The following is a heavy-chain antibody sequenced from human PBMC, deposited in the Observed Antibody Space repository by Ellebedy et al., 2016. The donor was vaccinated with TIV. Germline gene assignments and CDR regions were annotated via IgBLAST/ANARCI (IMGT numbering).Heavy chain of an antibody. D-gene: IGHD1-1*01. CDR2: INYSGRT. CDR3: TRGGTSYSDY. V-gene: IGHV4-39*07. Sequence: SETLSLTCTVSGGSISSSSYYWVWFRQPPGKGLEWIGSINYSGRTYYNPSLKSRVTISADTSKNQFSLKLSSVTAADTAMYYCTRGGTSYSDYWGQGTLVTVSS. CDR1: GGSISSSSYY. J-gene: IGHJ4*02.